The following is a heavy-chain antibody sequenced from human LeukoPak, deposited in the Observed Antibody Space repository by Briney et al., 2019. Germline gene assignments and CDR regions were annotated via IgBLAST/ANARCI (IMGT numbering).Heavy chain of an antibody. V-gene: IGHV3-23*01. CDR2: ISGRGGNT. CDR1: GFTFTNYA. D-gene: IGHD2-15*01. Sequence: GGSLRLSCAASGFTFTNYAMNWVRQAPGKGLEWVSGISGRGGNTYYADSVKGRFTISRDNAKNSLYLQMNSLRAEDTAVYYCARGSRYCSGGSCSPSRGMDVWGQGTTVTVSS. J-gene: IGHJ6*02. CDR3: ARGSRYCSGGSCSPSRGMDV.